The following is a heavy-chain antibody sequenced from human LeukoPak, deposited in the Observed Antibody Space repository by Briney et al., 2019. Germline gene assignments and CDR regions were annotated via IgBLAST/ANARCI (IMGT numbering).Heavy chain of an antibody. CDR1: GGSISSSNW. CDR2: IYHSGST. D-gene: IGHD6-13*01. J-gene: IGHJ3*02. Sequence: PSETLSLTCAVSGGSISSSNWWSWVRQPPGKGLEWIGEIYHSGSTNYNPSLKSRVTISVDKSKNQFSLKLSSVTAADTAVYYCARDVKGISGAFDIWGQGTMVTVSS. CDR3: ARDVKGISGAFDI. V-gene: IGHV4-4*02.